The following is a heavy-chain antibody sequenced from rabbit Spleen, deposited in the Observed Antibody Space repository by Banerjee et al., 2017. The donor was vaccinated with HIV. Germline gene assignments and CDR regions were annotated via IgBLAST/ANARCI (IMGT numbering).Heavy chain of an antibody. Sequence: QEQLVESGGGLVKPGASLTLTCKASGFSFSRGYDMCWVRQAPGKGLEWIACIYVGSSGSTYYASWAKGRFTISKTSSTTVTLQMTSLTAADTATYFCARDQAGDADYGPYYLNLWGPGTLVTVS. CDR3: ARDQAGDADYGPYYLNL. J-gene: IGHJ4*01. V-gene: IGHV1S45*01. D-gene: IGHD2-1*01. CDR1: GFSFSRGYD. CDR2: IYVGSSGST.